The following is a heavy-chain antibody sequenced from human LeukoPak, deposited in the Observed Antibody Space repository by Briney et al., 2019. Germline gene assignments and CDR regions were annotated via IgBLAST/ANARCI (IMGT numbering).Heavy chain of an antibody. CDR3: VSHYNDYGDYGAFDI. Sequence: PSETLSLTCTVSGGSISSSSYYWGWIRQPPGKGLEWIGSIYYSGSTYYNPSLKSRVTISVDTSKNQFSLKLSSVTAADTAVYHCVSHYNDYGDYGAFDIWGQGTMVTVSS. V-gene: IGHV4-39*01. CDR2: IYYSGST. CDR1: GGSISSSSYY. D-gene: IGHD4-17*01. J-gene: IGHJ3*02.